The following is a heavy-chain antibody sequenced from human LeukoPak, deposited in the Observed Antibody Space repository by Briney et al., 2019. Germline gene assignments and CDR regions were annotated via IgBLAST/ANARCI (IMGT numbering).Heavy chain of an antibody. CDR3: AGGYYYDSSGYTGNWFDP. D-gene: IGHD3-22*01. CDR1: GGSISSYY. CDR2: IYYSGST. J-gene: IGHJ5*02. Sequence: PSETLSLTCTVSGGSISSYYWSWIRQPPGKGLEWIGYIYYSGSTNYNPSLKSRVTISVDTSKNQFSLKLSSVTAADTAVYYCAGGYYYDSSGYTGNWFDPWGQGTLVTVSS. V-gene: IGHV4-59*08.